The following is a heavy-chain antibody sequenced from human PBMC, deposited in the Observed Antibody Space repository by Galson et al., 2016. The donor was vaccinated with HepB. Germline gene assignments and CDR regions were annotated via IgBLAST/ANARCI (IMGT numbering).Heavy chain of an antibody. Sequence: SVKVSCKASGYTFTTSGISWVRQAPGQGLEWMGWISTYSGNTKYAQKFQGGLTFTTDSSTTTAYMELRSLRFDDTALYYCARDVQYRFDSWGQGTLVTVSS. CDR3: ARDVQYRFDS. V-gene: IGHV1-18*01. D-gene: IGHD2/OR15-2a*01. CDR1: GYTFTTSG. CDR2: ISTYSGNT. J-gene: IGHJ4*02.